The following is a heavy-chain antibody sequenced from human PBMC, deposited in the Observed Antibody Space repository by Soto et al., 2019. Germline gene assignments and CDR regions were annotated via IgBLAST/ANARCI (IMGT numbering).Heavy chain of an antibody. Sequence: QVHLLQSGPGLVKPSETLSLTCTFSGGSITSYYWSWIRQPPGKGLEWIGHIFHGLGPNYNSSLRAPDSTSVDTSKNQISLELRYLTAAHTAVYYCARDRHWYGSGGPFYPAGSFDIWGQGTMVAVST. D-gene: IGHD2-15*01. J-gene: IGHJ3*02. CDR3: ARDRHWYGSGGPFYPAGSFDI. CDR2: IFHGLGP. CDR1: GGSITSYY. V-gene: IGHV4-59*01.